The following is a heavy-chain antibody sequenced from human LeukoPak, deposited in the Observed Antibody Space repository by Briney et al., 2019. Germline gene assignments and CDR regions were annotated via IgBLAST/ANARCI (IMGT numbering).Heavy chain of an antibody. Sequence: GGSLRLSCAASGFTFSSYAMNWVRQAPGRGLEWVPGFSGSGGTTYYADSVKGRFTISRDNSKNTLYLQMNSLRAEDTAVYYCANGNRCTSPNCLGFYYFYMDVWGKGTTVTVSS. CDR1: GFTFSSYA. J-gene: IGHJ6*03. D-gene: IGHD2-8*01. CDR2: FSGSGGTT. CDR3: ANGNRCTSPNCLGFYYFYMDV. V-gene: IGHV3-23*01.